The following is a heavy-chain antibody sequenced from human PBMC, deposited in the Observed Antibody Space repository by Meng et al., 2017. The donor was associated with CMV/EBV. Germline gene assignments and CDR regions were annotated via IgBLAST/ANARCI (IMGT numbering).Heavy chain of an antibody. J-gene: IGHJ4*02. CDR1: GFTVSSYA. Sequence: SGFTVSSYAVSWVRRAPGKGLEWVSAISGSGGSTYYEASLKSRFTISRDNSKNTLYLQLNSLRAEDTAVYYCANVLTLGFLEWPGVYWGQGTLVTVSS. CDR2: ISGSGGST. D-gene: IGHD3-3*01. CDR3: ANVLTLGFLEWPGVY. V-gene: IGHV3-23*01.